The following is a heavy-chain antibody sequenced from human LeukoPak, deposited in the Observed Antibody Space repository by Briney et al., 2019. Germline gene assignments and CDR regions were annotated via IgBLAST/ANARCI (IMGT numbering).Heavy chain of an antibody. CDR1: GYTFSGYY. CDR3: AKSAQYSSAWFTGSFDY. J-gene: IGHJ4*02. V-gene: IGHV1-2*02. CDR2: INPNSGDT. Sequence: GASVKVFCKASGYTFSGYYLHWVRQAPGQGLQWVGWINPNSGDTHYAQMFQGRVTMTRDTSINTAYMELRRVRSDDTAVYYCAKSAQYSSAWFTGSFDYWGQGTLVTVSS. D-gene: IGHD6-13*01.